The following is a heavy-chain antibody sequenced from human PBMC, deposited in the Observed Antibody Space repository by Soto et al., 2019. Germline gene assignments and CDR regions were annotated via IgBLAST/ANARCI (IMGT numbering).Heavy chain of an antibody. D-gene: IGHD3-10*01. CDR1: GGSISSGGYY. Sequence: QVQLQESGPGLVKPSQTLSLTCTVSGGSISSGGYYWSWIRQHPGKGLEWIGYIYYSGSTYYNPSLKSRVTRSVDTSKNQFALKLSSVTAAATAVYYCACSMVRGVIDYFDYWGQGTLVTVSS. CDR2: IYYSGST. J-gene: IGHJ4*02. V-gene: IGHV4-31*03. CDR3: ACSMVRGVIDYFDY.